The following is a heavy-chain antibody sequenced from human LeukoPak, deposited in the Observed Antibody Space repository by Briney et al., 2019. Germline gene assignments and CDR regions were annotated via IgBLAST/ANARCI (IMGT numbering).Heavy chain of an antibody. CDR2: IYTSGST. Sequence: SEILSLTCTVSGGSISSGSYYWSWIRQPAGKGLEWIGRIYTSGSTNYNPSLKSRVTISVDTSKNQFSLKLSSVTAADTAVYYCARDGPSYYYDSSGQGYAFDIWGQGTMVTVSS. CDR1: GGSISSGSYY. CDR3: ARDGPSYYYDSSGQGYAFDI. J-gene: IGHJ3*02. V-gene: IGHV4-61*02. D-gene: IGHD3-22*01.